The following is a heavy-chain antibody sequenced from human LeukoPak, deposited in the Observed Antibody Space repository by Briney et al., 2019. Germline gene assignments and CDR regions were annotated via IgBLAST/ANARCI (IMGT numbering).Heavy chain of an antibody. CDR2: IYHSGST. D-gene: IGHD2/OR15-2a*01. CDR3: ARGSKNSQYNWFDP. Sequence: PSQTLSLTCAVSGGSISSGGYSWSWIRQPPGKGLEWIGYIYHSGSTHYNPSLKSRVTISVDRSKNQFSLKLSSVTAADTAVYYCARGSKNSQYNWFDPWGQGTLVTVSS. CDR1: GGSISSGGYS. J-gene: IGHJ5*02. V-gene: IGHV4-30-2*01.